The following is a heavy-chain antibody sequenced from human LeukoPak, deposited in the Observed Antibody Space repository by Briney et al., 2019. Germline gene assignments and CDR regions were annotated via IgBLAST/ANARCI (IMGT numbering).Heavy chain of an antibody. CDR3: ARDVRISIVGAKEASSY. J-gene: IGHJ4*02. V-gene: IGHV3-21*01. CDR1: GFTFSSYS. D-gene: IGHD1-26*01. CDR2: ISSSSSYI. Sequence: GGSLRLSCAASGFTFSSYSMNWVRQAPGKGLEWVPSISSSSSYIYYADSVKGRFTISRDNAKNSLYLQMNSLRAEDTAVYYCARDVRISIVGAKEASSYWGQGTLVTVSS.